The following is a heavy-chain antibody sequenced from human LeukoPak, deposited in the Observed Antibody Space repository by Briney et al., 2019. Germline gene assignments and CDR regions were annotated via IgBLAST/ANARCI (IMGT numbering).Heavy chain of an antibody. J-gene: IGHJ4*02. CDR2: INPNSGGT. D-gene: IGHD5-18*01. CDR1: GYTFTGYY. V-gene: IGHV1-2*04. Sequence: ASVKVSCKASGYTFTGYYMHWVRQAPGQGLEWMGWINPNSGGTNYAQKFQGWVTMTRDTSISTAYMELSRLRSDDTAVYYCARRGYSYGNHFDYWGQGTLVTVSS. CDR3: ARRGYSYGNHFDY.